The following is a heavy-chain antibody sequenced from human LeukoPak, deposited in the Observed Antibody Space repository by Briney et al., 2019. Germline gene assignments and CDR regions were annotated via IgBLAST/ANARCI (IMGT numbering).Heavy chain of an antibody. D-gene: IGHD3-10*01. J-gene: IGHJ4*02. V-gene: IGHV3-74*01. CDR2: VNSDGGST. CDR3: ATDRFYNTFDY. CDR1: GFTFSSYW. Sequence: SGGSLRLSCAASGFTFSSYWVHWVRQAPGKGLVWVSRVNSDGGSTTYADSVKGRFTISRDNAKNSLYLQMDSLRVDDTAVYYCATDRFYNTFDYWGQGTLVTVSS.